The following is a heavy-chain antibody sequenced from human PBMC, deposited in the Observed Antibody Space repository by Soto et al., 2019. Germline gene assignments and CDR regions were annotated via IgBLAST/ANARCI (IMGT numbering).Heavy chain of an antibody. CDR2: IIPIFGTA. CDR1: GGTFSSYA. J-gene: IGHJ6*02. CDR3: ARDSEYSSSQGVYYGMDV. D-gene: IGHD6-6*01. Sequence: QVQLVQSGAEVKKPGSSVKVSCKASGGTFSSYAISWVRQAPGQGLEWMGGIIPIFGTANYAQKFQGRVTITADESTSTAYMELSSPRSEDTAVYYCARDSEYSSSQGVYYGMDVWGQGTTVTVSS. V-gene: IGHV1-69*12.